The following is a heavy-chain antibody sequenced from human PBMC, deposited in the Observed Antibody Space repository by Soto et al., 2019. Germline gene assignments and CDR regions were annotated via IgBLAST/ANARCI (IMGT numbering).Heavy chain of an antibody. CDR1: GGSISSGGYY. Sequence: QVQLQESGPGLVKPSQTLSLTCTVSGGSISSGGYYWSWIRQHPGKGLEWIGYIYYSGSTYYNPSLKSRVTISVDTSKNQFSLKLSSVTAADTAVYYCARGCDIVVVPALVDWFDPWGQGTLVTVSS. CDR2: IYYSGST. D-gene: IGHD2-2*01. J-gene: IGHJ5*02. CDR3: ARGCDIVVVPALVDWFDP. V-gene: IGHV4-31*03.